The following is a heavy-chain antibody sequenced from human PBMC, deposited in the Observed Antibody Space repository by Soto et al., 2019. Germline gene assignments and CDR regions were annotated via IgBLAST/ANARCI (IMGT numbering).Heavy chain of an antibody. CDR1: GYTFSDYY. Sequence: QVLVVQSGTEVKKPGASVKVSCRASGYTFSDYYMHWIRQAPGQGPEWMGWIHAKSGTTNYAQNFQGRVTLTRDTSISTAYMELSRLTSDDTAVYFCARGGVTIFGVVDYWGQGTQVTVSS. J-gene: IGHJ4*02. CDR2: IHAKSGTT. D-gene: IGHD3-3*01. CDR3: ARGGVTIFGVVDY. V-gene: IGHV1-2*02.